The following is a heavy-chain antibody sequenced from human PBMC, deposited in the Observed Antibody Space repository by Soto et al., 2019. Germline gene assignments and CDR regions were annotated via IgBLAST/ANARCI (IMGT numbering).Heavy chain of an antibody. V-gene: IGHV3-23*01. J-gene: IGHJ2*01. Sequence: EVQLLESGGGLVQPGGSLRLSCAASGFTFSSYAMSWVRQAPGKGLEWVSAISGSGGSTYYAASVKGRFTISRDNSKTALYLQMNSLRAEDTAVYYCAKLEGSYRLPGHLNWYFDLWGRGTLVTVSS. CDR2: ISGSGGST. D-gene: IGHD3-16*02. CDR1: GFTFSSYA. CDR3: AKLEGSYRLPGHLNWYFDL.